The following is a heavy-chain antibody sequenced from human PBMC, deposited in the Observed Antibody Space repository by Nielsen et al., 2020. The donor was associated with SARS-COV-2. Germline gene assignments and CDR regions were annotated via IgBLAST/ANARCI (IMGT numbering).Heavy chain of an antibody. CDR3: ARGSRSSWYRYYYYGMDV. CDR2: IIPIFGTA. Sequence: SVKVSCKASGGTFSSYAISWVRQAPGQGLEWMGGIIPIFGTANYAQKFQGRVTITADESTSTAYMELSSLRSEDTAVYYCARGSRSSWYRYYYYGMDVWGQGTTVTVSS. J-gene: IGHJ6*02. CDR1: GGTFSSYA. V-gene: IGHV1-69*13. D-gene: IGHD6-13*01.